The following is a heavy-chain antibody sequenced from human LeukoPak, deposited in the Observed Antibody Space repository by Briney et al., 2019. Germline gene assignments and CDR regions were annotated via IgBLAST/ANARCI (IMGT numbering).Heavy chain of an antibody. V-gene: IGHV3-7*03. CDR2: IKQDGGEK. CDR1: GFTFSSYW. J-gene: IGHJ4*02. Sequence: GGSLRLSCAASGFTFSSYWMSWVRQAPGKGLEWVANIKQDGGEKYFVDSVKGRFTISRDNAKNSLYLQMNSLSAKDTAVYYCARGNSGNNYRYYFDYWGQGTLVTVSS. D-gene: IGHD1-26*01. CDR3: ARGNSGNNYRYYFDY.